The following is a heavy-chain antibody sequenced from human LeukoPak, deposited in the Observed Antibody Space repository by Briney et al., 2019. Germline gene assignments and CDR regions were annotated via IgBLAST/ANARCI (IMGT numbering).Heavy chain of an antibody. CDR1: GFTFSSYS. CDR3: ARERGRWLQSDFDY. V-gene: IGHV3-21*01. Sequence: GSLRLSCAASGFTFSSYSMNWVRQAPGKGLEWVSSISSSSSYIYYADSVKGRFTISRDNAKNSLYLQMNSLRAEDTAVYYCARERGRWLQSDFDYWGQGTLVTVPS. J-gene: IGHJ4*02. CDR2: ISSSSSYI. D-gene: IGHD3-16*01.